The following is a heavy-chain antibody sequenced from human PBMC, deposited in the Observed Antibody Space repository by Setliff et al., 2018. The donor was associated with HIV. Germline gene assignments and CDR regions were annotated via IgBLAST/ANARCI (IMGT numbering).Heavy chain of an antibody. J-gene: IGHJ4*02. CDR3: AKDPRGYNYGFPDFDY. V-gene: IGHV3-30*02. Sequence: GGSLRLSCATSGFTFSSHGIHWVRQAPGKGLEWVAFIRYDGNNNYYADSVKGRFTISRDNSKNTLYLQMNSPRADDTAVYYCAKDPRGYNYGFPDFDYWGQGTLVTVSS. D-gene: IGHD5-18*01. CDR2: IRYDGNNN. CDR1: GFTFSSHG.